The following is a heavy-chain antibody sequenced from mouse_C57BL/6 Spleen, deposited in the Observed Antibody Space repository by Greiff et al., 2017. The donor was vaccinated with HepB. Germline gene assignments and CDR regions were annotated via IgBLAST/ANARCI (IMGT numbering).Heavy chain of an antibody. V-gene: IGHV1-4*01. D-gene: IGHD1-1*01. CDR3: AGGGYYGGIYCYFYG. CDR1: GYTFTSYT. J-gene: IGHJ1*03. CDR2: INPSSGDT. Sequence: QVQLKESGAELARPGASVKLSCKASGYTFTSYTMHWVKQRPGQGLEWIGYINPSSGDTKYNQKFKDKATLTADKSSSTAYMQLSSLTSEDTAVYYCAGGGYYGGIYCYFYGWGTGTTVTVAS.